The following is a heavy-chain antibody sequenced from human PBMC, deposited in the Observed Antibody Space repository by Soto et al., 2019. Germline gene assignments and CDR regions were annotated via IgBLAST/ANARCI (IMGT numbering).Heavy chain of an antibody. J-gene: IGHJ6*03. CDR1: GFALSSYW. Sequence: EVQLVESGGGLVQPGGSLRLSCAASGFALSSYWMTWVRQASGKGLEWVASIDNYGSEIHYVGSVKGRFTISRDNAKNSVYLQMNSLRAEDSAMYYCATYSGYALPMDVWGKGTTVTVSS. CDR2: IDNYGSEI. V-gene: IGHV3-7*01. D-gene: IGHD5-12*01. CDR3: ATYSGYALPMDV.